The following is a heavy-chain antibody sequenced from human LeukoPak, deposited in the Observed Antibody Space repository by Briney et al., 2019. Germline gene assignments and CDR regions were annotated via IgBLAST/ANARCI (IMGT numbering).Heavy chain of an antibody. CDR1: GYTFTGYY. V-gene: IGHV1-24*01. J-gene: IGHJ3*02. Sequence: ASVKVSCKASGYTFTGYYMHWVRQAPGQGLEWMGGFDPEDGETIYAQKFQGRVTMTEDTSTDTAYMELSSLRSEDTAVYYCATDSQSGWELSPGGAFDIWGQGTMVTVSS. D-gene: IGHD1-26*01. CDR3: ATDSQSGWELSPGGAFDI. CDR2: FDPEDGET.